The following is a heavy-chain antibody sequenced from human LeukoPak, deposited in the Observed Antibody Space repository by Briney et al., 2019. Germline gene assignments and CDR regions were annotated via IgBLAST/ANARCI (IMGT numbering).Heavy chain of an antibody. CDR1: GGTFSSYA. CDR3: AGGDRNYPLGY. J-gene: IGHJ4*02. Sequence: GASVKVSCKASGGTFSSYAISWVRQAPGQGLEWMGRIIPILGIANYAQKFQGRVTITTDESTSTAYMELSSLRSEDTAVYYCAGGDRNYPLGYWGQGTLVTVSS. V-gene: IGHV1-69*04. CDR2: IIPILGIA. D-gene: IGHD1-14*01.